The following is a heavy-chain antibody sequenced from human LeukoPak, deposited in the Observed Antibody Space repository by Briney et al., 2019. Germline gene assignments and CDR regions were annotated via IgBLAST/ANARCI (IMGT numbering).Heavy chain of an antibody. CDR3: ARAHYARSNIKVPFDV. CDR1: GGTFSSYA. V-gene: IGHV1-46*01. D-gene: IGHD3-22*01. CDR2: IDPSAGST. J-gene: IGHJ6*04. Sequence: GASVKVSCKASGGTFSSYAISWVRQAPGQGLEWMGVIDPSAGSTTYAQKFQGIVTMTRDTATNTVYMELSSLRSEDTAVYYCARAHYARSNIKVPFDVWGKGTTVTVSS.